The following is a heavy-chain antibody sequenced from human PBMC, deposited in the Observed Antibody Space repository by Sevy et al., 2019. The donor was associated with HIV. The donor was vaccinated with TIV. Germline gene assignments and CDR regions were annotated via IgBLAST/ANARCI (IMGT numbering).Heavy chain of an antibody. D-gene: IGHD3-3*01. CDR2: INPDNGDT. CDR3: ARNLAIFGVQNGLDV. V-gene: IGHV1-2*02. CDR1: GYMFTDFY. Sequence: ASVKVSCKSTGYMFTDFYINWVRLAPGQGLEWVGWINPDNGDTDYGQKFQGRVTMTRVTSLSSAYMELSSLRSDDTAIYYCARNLAIFGVQNGLDVWGQGTSVTVSS. J-gene: IGHJ6*02.